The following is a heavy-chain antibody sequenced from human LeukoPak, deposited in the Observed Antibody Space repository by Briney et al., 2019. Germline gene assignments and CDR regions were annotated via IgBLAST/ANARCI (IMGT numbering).Heavy chain of an antibody. CDR3: ARQLGTYYFDI. D-gene: IGHD7-27*01. CDR1: GSTVGSNY. V-gene: IGHV3-66*04. J-gene: IGHJ3*02. Sequence: PGGSLRLSCAVSGSTVGSNYLTWVRQAPGKGLEWVSVIYSGGSTYYSESVKGRFTISRDNSKNTLYLQMNSLRAEDTAVYYCARQLGTYYFDIRGQGTMVTVSS. CDR2: IYSGGST.